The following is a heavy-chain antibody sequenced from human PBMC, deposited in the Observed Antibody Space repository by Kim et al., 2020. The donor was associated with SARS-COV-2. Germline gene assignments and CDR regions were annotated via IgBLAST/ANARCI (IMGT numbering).Heavy chain of an antibody. Sequence: ASVKVSCKASGYTFTSYGISWVQQAPGQGLEWMGWISAYNGNTNYAQKLQGRVTMTTDTSTSTAYMELRSLRSDDTAVYYCASTRITIFGVVIALDYWGQGTLVTVSS. CDR2: ISAYNGNT. J-gene: IGHJ4*02. CDR3: ASTRITIFGVVIALDY. CDR1: GYTFTSYG. D-gene: IGHD3-3*01. V-gene: IGHV1-18*01.